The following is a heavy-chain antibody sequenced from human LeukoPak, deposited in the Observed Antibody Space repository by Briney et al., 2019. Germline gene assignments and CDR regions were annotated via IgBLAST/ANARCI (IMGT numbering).Heavy chain of an antibody. Sequence: SETLSLTCAVYGGSFNTFYWSWIRQPPGKGLEWIGQINRYGSANYNPSLKSRVAISLDTSKNQLSLKVTSVTAADTAVYYCARDSPYSPHDSWGQGTLVTVSS. CDR3: ARDSPYSPHDS. V-gene: IGHV4-34*01. CDR2: INRYGSA. CDR1: GGSFNTFY. J-gene: IGHJ4*02. D-gene: IGHD4-11*01.